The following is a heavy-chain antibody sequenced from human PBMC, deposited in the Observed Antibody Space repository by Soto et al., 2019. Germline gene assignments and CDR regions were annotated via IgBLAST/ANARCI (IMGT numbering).Heavy chain of an antibody. Sequence: SETLSLTCTVSGGSISSYYWSWIRQPPGKGLEWIGYIYYSGSTNYNPSLKSRVTISVDTSKNQFSLKLSSVTAADTAVYYCAREAARPFRYYYGMDVWGQGTTVTVSS. V-gene: IGHV4-59*01. CDR1: GGSISSYY. CDR2: IYYSGST. D-gene: IGHD6-6*01. J-gene: IGHJ6*02. CDR3: AREAARPFRYYYGMDV.